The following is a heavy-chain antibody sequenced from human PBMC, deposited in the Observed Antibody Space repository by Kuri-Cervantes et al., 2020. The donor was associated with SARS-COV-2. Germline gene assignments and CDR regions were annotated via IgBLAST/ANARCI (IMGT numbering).Heavy chain of an antibody. J-gene: IGHJ6*03. CDR1: GFTFSTYS. Sequence: GGSLRLSCAASGFTFSTYSMTWVRQAPGKGLEWVSSISSSSSQRYYVDSVKGRFTISRDNAKNSLYLQMNSLRAEDTAVYYCARVHKAGATYYYYYMDAWGKGTTVTVSS. D-gene: IGHD1-26*01. V-gene: IGHV3-21*01. CDR3: ARVHKAGATYYYYYMDA. CDR2: ISSSSSQR.